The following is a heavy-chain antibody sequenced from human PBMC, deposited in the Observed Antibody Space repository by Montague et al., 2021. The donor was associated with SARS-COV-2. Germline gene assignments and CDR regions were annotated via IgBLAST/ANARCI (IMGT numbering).Heavy chain of an antibody. CDR3: ARGGYYDNTGYYSDYYYNMDV. D-gene: IGHD3-22*01. Sequence: SETLSLTCTVSGGSIDSFYWSWIRRPPGKGLEWIGCIFHSGRTYYNPSLKSRVSMSVDTSKNQVSLRLSSLTAAATAVYYCARGGYYDNTGYYSDYYYNMDVWGQGTTVTVSS. CDR1: GGSIDSFY. V-gene: IGHV4-59*01. CDR2: IFHSGRT. J-gene: IGHJ6*02.